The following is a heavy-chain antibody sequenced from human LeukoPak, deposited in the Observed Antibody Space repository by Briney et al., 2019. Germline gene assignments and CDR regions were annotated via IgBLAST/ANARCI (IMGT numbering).Heavy chain of an antibody. CDR2: IIPILGTA. Sequence: ASVKVSCKASGGTFSSYAISWVRQAPGQGLEWMGGIIPILGTANYAQKFQGRVTITADESTSTAYMELSSLRSEDTAVYYCAGHGPTGPYYFDYWGQGTLVTVSS. V-gene: IGHV1-69*13. CDR3: AGHGPTGPYYFDY. CDR1: GGTFSSYA. J-gene: IGHJ4*02.